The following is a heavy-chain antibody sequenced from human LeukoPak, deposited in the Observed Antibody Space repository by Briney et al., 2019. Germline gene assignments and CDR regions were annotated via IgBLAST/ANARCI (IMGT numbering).Heavy chain of an antibody. Sequence: SVKVSCKASGGTFSSYAISWVRQAPGQGLEWMGRIIPIFGTANYAQKFQGRVTITTDESTSTAYMELSSLRSEDTAGYYCARGGEDCSSTSCYEDPWFDPWGQGTPVTVSS. J-gene: IGHJ5*02. CDR1: GGTFSSYA. V-gene: IGHV1-69*05. CDR2: IIPIFGTA. CDR3: ARGGEDCSSTSCYEDPWFDP. D-gene: IGHD2-2*01.